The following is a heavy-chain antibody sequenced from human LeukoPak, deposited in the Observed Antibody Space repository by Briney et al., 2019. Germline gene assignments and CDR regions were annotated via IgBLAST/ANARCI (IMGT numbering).Heavy chain of an antibody. D-gene: IGHD3-22*01. V-gene: IGHV4-4*07. Sequence: PSETLSLTCTVSGGSISSYYWSWIRQPAGKGLEWIGRIYTSGSTNYNPSLKSRVTMSVDTSKNQFSLKLSSVTAADTAVYYCAGTYYYDSSGYSKGVYWGQGTLVTVSS. CDR2: IYTSGST. CDR3: AGTYYYDSSGYSKGVY. J-gene: IGHJ4*02. CDR1: GGSISSYY.